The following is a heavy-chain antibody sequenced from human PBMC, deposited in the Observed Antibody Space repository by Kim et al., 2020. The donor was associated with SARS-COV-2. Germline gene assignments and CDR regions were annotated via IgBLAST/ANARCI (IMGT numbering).Heavy chain of an antibody. D-gene: IGHD6-6*01. CDR1: GYTFTSYG. CDR2: ISAYNGNT. Sequence: ASVKVSCKASGYTFTSYGISWVRQAPGQGLEWMGWISAYNGNTNYAQKLQGRVTMTTDTSTSTAYMELRSLRSDDTAVYYCARDKVDSSSSVYWYFDLWGRGTLVTVSS. J-gene: IGHJ2*01. CDR3: ARDKVDSSSSVYWYFDL. V-gene: IGHV1-18*01.